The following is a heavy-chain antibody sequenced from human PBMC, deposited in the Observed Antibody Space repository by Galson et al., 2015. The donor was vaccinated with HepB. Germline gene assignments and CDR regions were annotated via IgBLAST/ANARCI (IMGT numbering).Heavy chain of an antibody. CDR3: ARGKVGTTNFGTLDV. CDR1: GGSISGGSYN. V-gene: IGHV4-61*02. D-gene: IGHD1-7*01. CDR2: IYTSGRN. Sequence: TLSLTCTVSGGSISGGSYNWSWIRQPAGTGLEWIGRIYTSGRNNYNPSLKSRVTMSVDTSKNQFSLKLNSVTAADTAVYYCARGKVGTTNFGTLDVWGQGTTVTVSS. J-gene: IGHJ6*02.